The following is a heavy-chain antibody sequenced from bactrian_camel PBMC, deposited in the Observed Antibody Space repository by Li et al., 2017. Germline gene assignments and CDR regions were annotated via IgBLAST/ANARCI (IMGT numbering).Heavy chain of an antibody. J-gene: IGHJ4*01. CDR1: ESMFRSCG. CDR3: RANCGWRSEDKY. Sequence: HVQLVESGGDSVQAGGSLKLSCTASESMFRSCGVEWYRQAPGKECELVGGIKSGGITTFVDSVRGRFTISEDNSKLTLYLEMHSLKVEDSAVYYCRANCGWRSEDKYWGQGTQVTVS. V-gene: IGHV3S53*01. CDR2: IKSGGIT.